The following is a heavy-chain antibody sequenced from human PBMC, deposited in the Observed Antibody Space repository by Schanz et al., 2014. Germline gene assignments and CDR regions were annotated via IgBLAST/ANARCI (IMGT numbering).Heavy chain of an antibody. CDR3: ARDPYSASYFPSPPLYGLDV. D-gene: IGHD1-26*01. V-gene: IGHV1-2*06. CDR1: GYTFTAYF. Sequence: QVLLVQSGAEVKQPGASVKVSCKASGYTFTAYFIHWVRQAPGQGLEWMGRINPNTGGTNFAQKFQGRVTMTRDTSITTAYMDLSGLTSDDTAVYYCARDPYSASYFPSPPLYGLDVWGQGTTVTVSS. J-gene: IGHJ6*02. CDR2: INPNTGGT.